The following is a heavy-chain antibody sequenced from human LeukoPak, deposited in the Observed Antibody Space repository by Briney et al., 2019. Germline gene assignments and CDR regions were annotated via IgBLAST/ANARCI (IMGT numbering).Heavy chain of an antibody. V-gene: IGHV4-59*01. D-gene: IGHD6-13*01. CDR1: GGSISSYY. CDR2: IYYSGST. CDR3: ARESRSWYYFDY. Sequence: SETLSLTCTVSGGSISSYYWSWIRQPPGKGLEWIGYIYYSGSTNYNPSLKSRVTISVDTSKNQFSLKLSSVTAADTAVYCCARESRSWYYFDYWGQGTLVTVSS. J-gene: IGHJ4*02.